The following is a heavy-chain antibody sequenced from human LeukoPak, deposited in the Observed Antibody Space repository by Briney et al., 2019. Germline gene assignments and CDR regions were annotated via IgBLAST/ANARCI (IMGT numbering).Heavy chain of an antibody. Sequence: PSETLSLTCTVSGGSVSSGSYYWSWIRQPPGKGLEWIGYIYYSGSTNYNPSLKSRVTISVDTSKNQFSLKLSSVTAVDTAVYYCARERDYCSSTSCYRMGFDYWGQGTLVTVSS. V-gene: IGHV4-61*01. CDR1: GGSVSSGSYY. CDR3: ARERDYCSSTSCYRMGFDY. D-gene: IGHD2-2*02. CDR2: IYYSGST. J-gene: IGHJ4*02.